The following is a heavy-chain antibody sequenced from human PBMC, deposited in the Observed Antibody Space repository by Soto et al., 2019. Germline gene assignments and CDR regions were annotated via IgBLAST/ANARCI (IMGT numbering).Heavy chain of an antibody. CDR3: ARELRYCSGGSCGYYFDY. CDR1: GGSVSSGSYY. V-gene: IGHV4-61*01. J-gene: IGHJ4*02. CDR2: IYCSGST. D-gene: IGHD2-15*01. Sequence: PSETLSLTCTVSGGSVSSGSYYWSWIRQPPGKGLEWIGYIYCSGSTNYNPSLKSRVTISVDTSKNQFSLKLSSVTAADTAVYYCARELRYCSGGSCGYYFDYWGQGTLVTVSS.